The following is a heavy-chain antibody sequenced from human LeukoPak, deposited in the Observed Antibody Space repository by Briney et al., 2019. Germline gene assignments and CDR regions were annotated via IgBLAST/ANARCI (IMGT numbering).Heavy chain of an antibody. D-gene: IGHD6-13*01. Sequence: PGGSLRLSCAASGLTFSSYSMNWCRQAPGKEREWFSSISNSSSYIYYAESVKGRFTISRDNAKNSLYLQMNSLRAEDTAVYYCASLLIAAAATDYWGQGSQVTVSS. CDR3: ASLLIAAAATDY. CDR2: ISNSSSYI. V-gene: IGHV3-21*01. J-gene: IGHJ4*02. CDR1: GLTFSSYS.